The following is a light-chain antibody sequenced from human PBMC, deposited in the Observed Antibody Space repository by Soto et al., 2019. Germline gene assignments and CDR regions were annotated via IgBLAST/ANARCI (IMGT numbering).Light chain of an antibody. CDR1: QSVSSN. J-gene: IGKJ2*01. V-gene: IGKV3-15*01. CDR2: GAS. CDR3: QQYNNWPPYT. Sequence: EIVMTQSPATLSVSPGERATLSCRASQSVSSNLAWYQQQPGQAPRLLIYGASTRATGIPARCSGSGSGTAFPLTISSLQSEDFAVYYCQQYNNWPPYTFGQGTKVEIK.